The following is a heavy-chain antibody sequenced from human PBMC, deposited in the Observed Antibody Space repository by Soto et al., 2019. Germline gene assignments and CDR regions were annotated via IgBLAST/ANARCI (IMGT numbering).Heavy chain of an antibody. D-gene: IGHD1-26*01. Sequence: QVQLVESGGGVLQPGRSLRLSCAASGFTFSSFAMHWVRQAPGKGLEWVAFMSYDGSNTYYADSVKGRVTISRDNSKKTVYLEINSLRAEDTAVYHCAKDLTLGIVGAWGHYFEYWGQGTLVTVSS. CDR2: MSYDGSNT. V-gene: IGHV3-30-3*01. CDR3: AKDLTLGIVGAWGHYFEY. J-gene: IGHJ4*02. CDR1: GFTFSSFA.